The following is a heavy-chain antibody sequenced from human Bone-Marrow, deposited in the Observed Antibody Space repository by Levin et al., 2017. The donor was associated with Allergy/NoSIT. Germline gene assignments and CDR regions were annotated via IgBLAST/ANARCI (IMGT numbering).Heavy chain of an antibody. Sequence: PGGSLRLSCAASGFTVSSNYMSWVRQAPGKGLEWVSVIYSGGSTYYADSVKGRFTISRDNSKNTLYLQMNSLRSEDTAVYYCARAKWELPYPPYFDYWGQGTLVTVSS. CDR2: IYSGGST. D-gene: IGHD1-26*01. CDR3: ARAKWELPYPPYFDY. J-gene: IGHJ4*02. CDR1: GFTVSSNY. V-gene: IGHV3-53*01.